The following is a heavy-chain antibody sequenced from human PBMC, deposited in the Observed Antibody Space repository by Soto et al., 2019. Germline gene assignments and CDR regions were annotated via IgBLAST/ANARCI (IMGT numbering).Heavy chain of an antibody. CDR3: SYGSSFDY. V-gene: IGHV4-61*01. CDR1: VPSPRSVSSY. Sequence: QVQLQESGPGLVKPSETLPPICPVSVPSPRSVSSYWSWIRQPPGKGLEWIGYISHSGRTNYDPSLKSRLTMSVDTSQNQFSLQLNSVTAADTAVYYCSYGSSFDYWGQGTLVTVSS. D-gene: IGHD3-10*01. CDR2: ISHSGRT. J-gene: IGHJ4*02.